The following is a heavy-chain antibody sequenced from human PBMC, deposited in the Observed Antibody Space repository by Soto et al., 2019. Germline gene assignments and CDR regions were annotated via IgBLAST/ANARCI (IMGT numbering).Heavy chain of an antibody. V-gene: IGHV5-10-1*01. D-gene: IGHD5-12*01. CDR1: GCTVTGHW. CDR3: TRHTGYDSSLDY. Sequence: PXESLKISCQGCGCTVTGHWISWVRQMPGKGLEWMGRIDPSDSYTDYSPTVQGHVTMSADKPINTAYLQWSSLQASDTAVYYCTRHTGYDSSLDYWGQGTLVTVSS. J-gene: IGHJ4*02. CDR2: IDPSDSYT.